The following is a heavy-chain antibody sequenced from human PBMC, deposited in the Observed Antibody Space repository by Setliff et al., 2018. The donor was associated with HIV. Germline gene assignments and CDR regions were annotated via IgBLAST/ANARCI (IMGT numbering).Heavy chain of an antibody. D-gene: IGHD6-13*01. Sequence: SETLSLTCSVSGASISSPIYYWGWIRQAPGKGLEWIGNIYYNGNTNYKPSLERRLTISVDTSKNQFSLSLSSVTATDTALYFCAAAEGQGPWYFFDNWGQGTQGTVSS. J-gene: IGHJ4*02. CDR2: IYYNGNT. V-gene: IGHV4-39*01. CDR1: GASISSPIYY. CDR3: AAAEGQGPWYFFDN.